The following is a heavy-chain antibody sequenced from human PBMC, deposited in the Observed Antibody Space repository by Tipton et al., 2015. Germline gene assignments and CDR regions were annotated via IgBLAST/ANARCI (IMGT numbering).Heavy chain of an antibody. CDR3: ARDRRGYGDYGAAFDY. D-gene: IGHD4-17*01. Sequence: TLSLTCTVSGGSISSGGHYWSWIRQLPGKGLEWIGYIYYSGRTYYNPSLESRVTMSVDTSKNQFSLKLNSVTAADTAVYYCARDRRGYGDYGAAFDYWGQGILVTVSS. J-gene: IGHJ4*02. CDR1: GGSISSGGHY. V-gene: IGHV4-31*03. CDR2: IYYSGRT.